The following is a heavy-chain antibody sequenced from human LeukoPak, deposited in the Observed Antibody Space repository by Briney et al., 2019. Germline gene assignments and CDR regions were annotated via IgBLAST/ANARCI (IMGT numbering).Heavy chain of an antibody. CDR3: ARVVGSGYYYGYYYYMDV. J-gene: IGHJ6*03. D-gene: IGHD3-22*01. V-gene: IGHV4-34*01. CDR2: INHSGST. CDR1: GGSFSGYY. Sequence: SSETLSLTCAVYGGSFSGYYWSWIRQPPGKGLEWIGEINHSGSTNYNPSLKSRVTISVDTSKNQFSLKLSSVTAADTAVYYCARVVGSGYYYGYYYYMDVWGKGTTVTISS.